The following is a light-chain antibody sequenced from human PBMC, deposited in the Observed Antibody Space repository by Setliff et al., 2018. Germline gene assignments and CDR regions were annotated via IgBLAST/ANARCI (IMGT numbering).Light chain of an antibody. V-gene: IGLV2-14*03. Sequence: QSVLTQPASVSGSLGQSITISCTGTNNDVGGYNYVSWYKQHPGEAPQLMIYAVTKRPSGVSNRFSGSKSGKAASLTISGLQAEDEADYYCCSYVRGSAYVFGTGTKV. CDR2: AVT. CDR3: CSYVRGSAYV. CDR1: NNDVGGYNY. J-gene: IGLJ1*01.